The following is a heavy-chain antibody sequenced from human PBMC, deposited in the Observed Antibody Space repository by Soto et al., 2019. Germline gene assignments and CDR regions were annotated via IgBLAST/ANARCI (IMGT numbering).Heavy chain of an antibody. Sequence: EVQLLESGGGLVQPGGSLRLSCAASGFTFSSYAMSWVRQAPGKGLEWVSAISGSGGSTYYADSVKGRFTISRDNSKNTLHLQMNSLRAEDTAVYYCAKDSSDNYDSSGYYYYYYYGMDVWGQGTTVTVSS. J-gene: IGHJ6*02. V-gene: IGHV3-23*01. CDR1: GFTFSSYA. CDR2: ISGSGGST. D-gene: IGHD3-22*01. CDR3: AKDSSDNYDSSGYYYYYYYGMDV.